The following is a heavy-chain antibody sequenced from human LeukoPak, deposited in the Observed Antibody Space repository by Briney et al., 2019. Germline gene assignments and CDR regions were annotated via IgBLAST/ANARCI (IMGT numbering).Heavy chain of an antibody. CDR3: ARKLGSTKCDDY. V-gene: IGHV3-11*01. J-gene: IGHJ4*02. D-gene: IGHD3-16*01. CDR2: ISSSGSTI. CDR1: GFTVSSNY. Sequence: KSGGSLRLSCAASGFTVSSNYMSWVRQAPGKGLEWVSYISSSGSTIYYADSVKGRFTISRDNAKNSLYLQMNSLRAEDTAVYYCARKLGSTKCDDYWGQGTLVTVSS.